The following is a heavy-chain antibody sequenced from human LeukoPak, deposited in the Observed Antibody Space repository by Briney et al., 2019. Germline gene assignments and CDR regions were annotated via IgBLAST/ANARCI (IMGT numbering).Heavy chain of an antibody. CDR2: IHTSGTT. J-gene: IGHJ6*03. Sequence: SETLSLTCTVSGASIDGYYWSWIRQPAGQSPEWIGRIHTSGTTNYNPAFKSRVIMSVDTSDKQFSLNASSVTAADTAVYYCARMPPVRGVRNFYFYYYVDVWGRGTTVTVSS. V-gene: IGHV4-4*07. CDR1: GASIDGYY. CDR3: ARMPPVRGVRNFYFYYYVDV. D-gene: IGHD3-10*01.